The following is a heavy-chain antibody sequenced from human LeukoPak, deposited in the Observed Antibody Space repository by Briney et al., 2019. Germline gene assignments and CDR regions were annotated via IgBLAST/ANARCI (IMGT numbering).Heavy chain of an antibody. D-gene: IGHD3-16*02. CDR2: FYTSGSA. CDR1: GYSISSSY. CDR3: ARSYHGVDV. Sequence: SETLSLTCTVSGYSISSSYWSWIRQPAGKGLEWIGRFYTSGSANYNPSLKSRVSMSVDTSKNQLSLKLTSVTAADTAVYYCARSYHGVDVWGQGTTVTVSS. J-gene: IGHJ6*02. V-gene: IGHV4-4*07.